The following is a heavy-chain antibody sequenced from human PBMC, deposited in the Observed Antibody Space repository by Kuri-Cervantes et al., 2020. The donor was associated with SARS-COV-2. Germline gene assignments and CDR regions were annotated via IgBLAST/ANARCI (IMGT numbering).Heavy chain of an antibody. CDR1: GYSFTSYW. V-gene: IGHV5-51*01. CDR2: IYPGDSDT. D-gene: IGHD3-9*01. Sequence: GGSLRLSCKGSGYSFTSYWIGWVRQAPGKGLEWMGIIYPGDSDTRYSPSFQGQVTISADKSISTAYLQWSSLKASDTAIYYCARVRLRYFDCPTDSWGQGTLVTVSS. CDR3: ARVRLRYFDCPTDS. J-gene: IGHJ5*01.